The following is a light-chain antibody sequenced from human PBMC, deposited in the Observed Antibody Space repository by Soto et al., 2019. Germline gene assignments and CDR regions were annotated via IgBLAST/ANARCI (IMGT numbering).Light chain of an antibody. CDR3: QEYGSSLAWT. CDR1: QSVSSSY. V-gene: IGKV3-20*01. Sequence: EIGLTQSPGTLSLSPGERATLSCRASQSVSSSYLAWYQQKPGQAPRLLIYGASSRATGIPDRFSGSGSGTDFTLTISRLEAEDVAVYYCQEYGSSLAWTFGQGTKVEIK. J-gene: IGKJ1*01. CDR2: GAS.